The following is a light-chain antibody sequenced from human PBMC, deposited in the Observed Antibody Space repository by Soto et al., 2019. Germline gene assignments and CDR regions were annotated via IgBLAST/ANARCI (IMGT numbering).Light chain of an antibody. Sequence: QSALTQPASVSGSPGQSITISCTGTSSDVGGYNYVSWYQQHPGKAPKLMIYDVNNRPSGVSNRFSGSKSGNTASLTISGLQAEDEADYYCSSHTGRNTGVFGTGTKVTVL. CDR1: SSDVGGYNY. J-gene: IGLJ1*01. CDR3: SSHTGRNTGV. CDR2: DVN. V-gene: IGLV2-14*01.